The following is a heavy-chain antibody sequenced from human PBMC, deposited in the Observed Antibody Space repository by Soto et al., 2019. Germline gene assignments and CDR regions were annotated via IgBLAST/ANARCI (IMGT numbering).Heavy chain of an antibody. V-gene: IGHV1-18*01. J-gene: IGHJ4*02. Sequence: ASVKVSCKASGYPFSSTGISWVRQAPGQGLEWMGWVRPYNRSTYYAQRLQGRVTMTTDTSTSTAYMELRSLTSDDTAVYFCVRDLDGSGNYYTDYWGQGTLVTVSS. D-gene: IGHD3-10*01. CDR2: VRPYNRST. CDR1: GYPFSSTG. CDR3: VRDLDGSGNYYTDY.